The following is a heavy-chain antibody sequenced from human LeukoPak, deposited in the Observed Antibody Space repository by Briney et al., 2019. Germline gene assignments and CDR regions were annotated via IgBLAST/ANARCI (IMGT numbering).Heavy chain of an antibody. D-gene: IGHD2-8*01. Sequence: GASLKISCKGSGYNFTSYWIGWVRQMPGKGLEWMGIIYPADSDTRYSPSFQGQVTISADKSISTAYLQWSSLKASDTAMYYCARHGAGYCTSGVCRHFDYWGQGTLVTVSS. CDR1: GYNFTSYW. CDR2: IYPADSDT. V-gene: IGHV5-51*01. J-gene: IGHJ4*02. CDR3: ARHGAGYCTSGVCRHFDY.